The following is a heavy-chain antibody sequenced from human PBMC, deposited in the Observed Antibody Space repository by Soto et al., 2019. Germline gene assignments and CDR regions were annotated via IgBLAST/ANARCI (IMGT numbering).Heavy chain of an antibody. CDR3: AREAVVVSPDVRY. CDR1: GFTFSSYA. Sequence: PGGSLRLSCAASGFTFSSYAMHWVRQAPGKGLEWVAVISYDGSNKYHADSVKGRFTISRDNSKNTLYLQMNTLRAEDTAVCYCAREAVVVSPDVRYWGQGTLVTVSS. CDR2: ISYDGSNK. J-gene: IGHJ4*02. D-gene: IGHD3-22*01. V-gene: IGHV3-30-3*01.